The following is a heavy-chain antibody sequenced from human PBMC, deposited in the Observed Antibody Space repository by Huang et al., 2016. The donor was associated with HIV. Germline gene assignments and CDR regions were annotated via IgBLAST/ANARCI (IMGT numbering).Heavy chain of an antibody. D-gene: IGHD3-3*02. CDR3: AKPPSISSKYFQH. CDR2: ISGSGGSK. J-gene: IGHJ1*01. Sequence: EVQLLESGGGLVQPGGSLRLSCAASGFPFSSYAMSGVRQAPGKGLELGAGISGSGGSKYYSDSVKGRFTISRDNSKNTLYLQMNSLRAEDTAVYYCAKPPSISSKYFQHWGQGTLVTVSS. CDR1: GFPFSSYA. V-gene: IGHV3-23*01.